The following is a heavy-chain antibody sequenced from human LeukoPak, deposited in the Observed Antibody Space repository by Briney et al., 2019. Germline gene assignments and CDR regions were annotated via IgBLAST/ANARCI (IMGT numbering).Heavy chain of an antibody. CDR1: GYTFTSYD. D-gene: IGHD1-1*01. CDR2: INPNSGNT. CDR3: ARGAELEPTYYYYGMDV. J-gene: IGHJ6*02. V-gene: IGHV1-8*01. Sequence: ASVKVSCKASGYTFTSYDINWVRQATGQGLEWMGWINPNSGNTGYAQKFQGRVTMTRNTSISTAYMELSSLRSEDTAVYYCARGAELEPTYYYYGMDVWGQGTTVTVSS.